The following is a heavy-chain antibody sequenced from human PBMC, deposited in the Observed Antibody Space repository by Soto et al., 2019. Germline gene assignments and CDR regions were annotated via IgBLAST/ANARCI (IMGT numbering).Heavy chain of an antibody. CDR2: ISYDGSNK. J-gene: IGHJ2*01. CDR3: ARELRPRSWYNWYFDL. CDR1: GFTFSSYA. Sequence: QVQLVESGGGVVQPGRSLRLSCAASGFTFSSYAMHWVRQAPGKGLEWVAVISYDGSNKYYADSVKGRFTISRDNSKNTLYLQMNSLRAEDTAVYYCARELRPRSWYNWYFDLWGRGTLVTVSS. D-gene: IGHD6-13*01. V-gene: IGHV3-30-3*01.